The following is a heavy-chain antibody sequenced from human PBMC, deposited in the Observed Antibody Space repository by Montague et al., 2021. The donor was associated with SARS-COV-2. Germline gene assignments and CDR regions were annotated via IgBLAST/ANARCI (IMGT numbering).Heavy chain of an antibody. V-gene: IGHV4-59*08. CDR3: AGQRRGAMVRGVIIPLWYFDY. J-gene: IGHJ4*02. CDR2: IYYSGST. CDR1: GGSISSYY. D-gene: IGHD3-10*01. Sequence: SETLSLTCTVSGGSISSYYWSWIRQPPGKGLEWIGYIYYSGSTNYNPSLKSRVTISVDTSKNQFSLKLSSVTAADTAVYYCAGQRRGAMVRGVIIPLWYFDYRGQGTLVTVSS.